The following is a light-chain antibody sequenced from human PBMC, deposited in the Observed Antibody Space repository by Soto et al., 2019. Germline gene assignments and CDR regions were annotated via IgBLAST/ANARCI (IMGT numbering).Light chain of an antibody. J-gene: IGLJ1*01. V-gene: IGLV2-14*01. CDR3: SSYTSSSTLP. CDR2: EVS. CDR1: SSDVGGYNY. Sequence: QSVLTQPASVSGSPGQSITISCTGTSSDVGGYNYVSWYQQHPGKAPKLMIYEVSNRPSGVSHRFSGSKSGNTASLTISGLQAEDEADYYCSSYTSSSTLPFGTGTKVTVL.